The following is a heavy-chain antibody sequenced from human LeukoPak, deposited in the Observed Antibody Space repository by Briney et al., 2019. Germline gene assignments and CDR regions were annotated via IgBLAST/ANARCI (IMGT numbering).Heavy chain of an antibody. CDR3: ARDRVESSWYGGAFDI. V-gene: IGHV1-69*05. Sequence: ASVKVPCKASGGTFSSYAISWVRQAPGQGLEWMGRIIPIFGTANYAQKFQGRVTITTDESTSTAYMELSSLRSEDTAVYYCARDRVESSWYGGAFDIWGQGTMVTVSS. D-gene: IGHD6-13*01. CDR1: GGTFSSYA. J-gene: IGHJ3*02. CDR2: IIPIFGTA.